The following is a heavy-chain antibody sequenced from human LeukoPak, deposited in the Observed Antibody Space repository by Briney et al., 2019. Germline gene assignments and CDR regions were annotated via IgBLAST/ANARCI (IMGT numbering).Heavy chain of an antibody. J-gene: IGHJ4*02. D-gene: IGHD3-10*01. CDR2: IWYDGSNK. CDR1: GFTFSSYG. Sequence: GGSLRLSCAASGFTFSSYGMHWVRQATGKGLEWVAVIWYDGSNKYYADSVKGRFTISRDNSKNTLYLQMNSLRAEDTAVYYCARPQYYYGSGSPIDYWGQGTLVTVSS. V-gene: IGHV3-33*01. CDR3: ARPQYYYGSGSPIDY.